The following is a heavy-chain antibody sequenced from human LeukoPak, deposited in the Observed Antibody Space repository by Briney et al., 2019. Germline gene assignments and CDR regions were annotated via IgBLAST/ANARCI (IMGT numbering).Heavy chain of an antibody. J-gene: IGHJ4*02. CDR2: ISAYNGNT. CDR3: ARVATQRYPFGQFDY. CDR1: GYTFTSYG. D-gene: IGHD3-10*01. V-gene: IGHV1-18*01. Sequence: ASVKVSCKASGYTFTSYGISWVRQAPGQGLEWMGWISAYNGNTNYAQKLQGSVTMTTDTSTSTAYMELRSLRSDDTAVYYCARVATQRYPFGQFDYWGQGTLVTVSS.